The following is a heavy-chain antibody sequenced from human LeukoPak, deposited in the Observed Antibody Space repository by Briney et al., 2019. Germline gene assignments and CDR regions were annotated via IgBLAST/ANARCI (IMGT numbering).Heavy chain of an antibody. V-gene: IGHV3-7*01. CDR1: GFTFSSYW. CDR2: IKQDGSEK. CDR3: ARESPYQLPYWNAFDI. Sequence: TGGSLRLSCAASGFTFSSYWMSWVRQAPGKGLEWVSNIKQDGSEKYYVDSVKGRFTISRDNAKNSLYLQMNSLRAEDTAVYYCARESPYQLPYWNAFDIWGQGTMVTVSS. J-gene: IGHJ3*02. D-gene: IGHD2-2*01.